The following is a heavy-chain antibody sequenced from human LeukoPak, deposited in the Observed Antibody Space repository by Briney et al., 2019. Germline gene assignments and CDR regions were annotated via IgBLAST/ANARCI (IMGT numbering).Heavy chain of an antibody. Sequence: PSETLSLTCTVSGASINSYIWNWIRQSAAPGLERIWHMTTSGSPNYNPSPKSRLTMSVDKSKKQLSLNLRSVTAADTAVYYCAKIGGSYAEGDYFDNWGQRALVTVSP. J-gene: IGHJ4*02. V-gene: IGHV4-4*07. CDR3: AKIGGSYAEGDYFDN. D-gene: IGHD2-15*01. CDR1: GASINSYI. CDR2: MTTSGSP.